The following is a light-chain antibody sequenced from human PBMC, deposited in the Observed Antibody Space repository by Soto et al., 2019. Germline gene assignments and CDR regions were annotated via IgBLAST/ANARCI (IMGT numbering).Light chain of an antibody. CDR2: EVN. Sequence: QSVLTQPASVSGSPGQSITISCTGTSRDVGGYKDVSWYQQHPGKAPKLMIFEVNSRPSGVSNRFSGSKSDNTASLTISGLQAEDDADYYCSSFSGSSTPYVFGTGTKLTVL. V-gene: IGLV2-14*01. CDR3: SSFSGSSTPYV. J-gene: IGLJ1*01. CDR1: SRDVGGYKD.